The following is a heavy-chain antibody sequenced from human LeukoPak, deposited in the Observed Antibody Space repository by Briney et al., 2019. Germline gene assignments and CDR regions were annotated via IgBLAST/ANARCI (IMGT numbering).Heavy chain of an antibody. V-gene: IGHV4-59*01. J-gene: IGHJ4*02. Sequence: PSGTLSLTCTVSGGXISTYYWSWIRQPPGKGLEWIGYIYYSGSTNYNPSLKSRVTTSVDTSKNQFSLKLSSVTAADTAVYYCAREDYWGQGTLVTVSS. CDR1: GGXISTYY. CDR3: AREDY. CDR2: IYYSGST.